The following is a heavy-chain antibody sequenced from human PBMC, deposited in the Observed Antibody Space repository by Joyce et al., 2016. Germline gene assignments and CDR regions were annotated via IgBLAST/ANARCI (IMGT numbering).Heavy chain of an antibody. CDR3: AKFFMSATPSPNDAFDI. V-gene: IGHV3-30*18. CDR1: GFTFSIYG. Sequence: QVQLVESGGGVVQPGMSLRLSCAASGFTFSIYGMHGVRQAPGKGVEWVAVISYDGSNKNYRDPVKGRFTISRDNSKNTLYLQMNDLRAEDTAVYYCAKFFMSATPSPNDAFDIWGQGTMVTVSS. CDR2: ISYDGSNK. J-gene: IGHJ3*02. D-gene: IGHD2-2*01.